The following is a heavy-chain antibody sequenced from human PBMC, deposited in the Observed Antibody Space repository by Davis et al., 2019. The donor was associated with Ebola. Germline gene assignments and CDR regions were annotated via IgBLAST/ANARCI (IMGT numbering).Heavy chain of an antibody. V-gene: IGHV4-59*01. J-gene: IGHJ5*02. Sequence: PSETLSLTCTVSGASISSYYWSWIRQPPGKGLEWIGYIYYSGSTNYNPSPKSRVTISVDTSKNQFSLKLSSVTAADTAVYYCARYLLVQGVSNWFDPWGQGTLVTVSS. D-gene: IGHD3-10*01. CDR3: ARYLLVQGVSNWFDP. CDR1: GASISSYY. CDR2: IYYSGST.